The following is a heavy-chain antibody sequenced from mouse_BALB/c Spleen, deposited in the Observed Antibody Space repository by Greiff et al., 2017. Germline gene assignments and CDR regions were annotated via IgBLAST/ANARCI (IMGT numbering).Heavy chain of an antibody. CDR1: GFTFSRYA. V-gene: IGHV5-6-5*01. D-gene: IGHD1-1*01. J-gene: IGHJ4*01. CDR2: ISSGGST. CDR3: ARGYYGRSTGYAMGY. Sequence: EVQLLESGGGLVKPGGSLKLSCAASGFTFSRYAMSWVRQTPETRLEWVASISSGGSTYYPDSVKGRFTISRDTARNILYLQMSSLRSEDTAMYYGARGYYGRSTGYAMGYWGQGTSVTVS.